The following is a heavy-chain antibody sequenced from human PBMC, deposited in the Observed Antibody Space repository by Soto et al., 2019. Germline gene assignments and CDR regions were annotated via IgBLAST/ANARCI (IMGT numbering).Heavy chain of an antibody. CDR3: AKDLYYYGSGAVAFDI. CDR2: IYSGGST. J-gene: IGHJ3*02. CDR1: GFTVSSNY. V-gene: IGHV3-53*01. Sequence: PGGSLRLSCAASGFTVSSNYMSWVRQAPGKGLEWVSVIYSGGSTYYADSVKGRFTISRDNSKDTLYLQMNSLRAEDTAVYYCAKDLYYYGSGAVAFDIWGQGTMVTVSS. D-gene: IGHD3-10*01.